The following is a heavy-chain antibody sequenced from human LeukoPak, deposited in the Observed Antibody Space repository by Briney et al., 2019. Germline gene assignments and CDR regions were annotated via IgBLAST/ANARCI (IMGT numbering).Heavy chain of an antibody. D-gene: IGHD3-10*01. Sequence: PGGSLRLSCAASGFTFSSYGIHWVRQAPGKGLEWVAFIRYDGSDKYYADSVKGRFTISRDNSKNTLYLQMNSLGAEDTAVYYCAKDPHYYGSGSYYKAVDYWGQGTLVTVSS. CDR1: GFTFSSYG. V-gene: IGHV3-30*02. CDR2: IRYDGSDK. J-gene: IGHJ4*02. CDR3: AKDPHYYGSGSYYKAVDY.